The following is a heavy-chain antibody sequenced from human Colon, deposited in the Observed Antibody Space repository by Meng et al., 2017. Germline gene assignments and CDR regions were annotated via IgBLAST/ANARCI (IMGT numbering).Heavy chain of an antibody. Sequence: QPQLQESGPGLVKPSEALSRTCSVSGGSISTSGYYWGWIRQPPGKGLEWIGSIGHSGFTYYTPSLKSRVTVSIDTSKSQFSLKLTSVTAADTAVYYCARGPLYSGSYYFDYWGQGTLVTVSS. J-gene: IGHJ4*02. CDR1: GGSISTSGYY. D-gene: IGHD1-26*01. CDR2: IGHSGFT. CDR3: ARGPLYSGSYYFDY. V-gene: IGHV4-39*01.